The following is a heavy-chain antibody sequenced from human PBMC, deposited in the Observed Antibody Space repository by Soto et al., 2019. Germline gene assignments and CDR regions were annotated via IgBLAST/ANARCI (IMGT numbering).Heavy chain of an antibody. CDR2: IWYDGSNK. V-gene: IGHV3-33*01. CDR1: GFTFSSYG. CDR3: AREGTYCSGGSCYPHFDY. D-gene: IGHD2-15*01. Sequence: QVQLVESGGGVVQPGRSLRLSCAASGFTFSSYGMHWVRQAPGKGLEWVAVIWYDGSNKYYADSVKGRFTISRDNSKHTXXLQMNSRRAEDTAVYYCAREGTYCSGGSCYPHFDYWGQGTLVTVSS. J-gene: IGHJ4*02.